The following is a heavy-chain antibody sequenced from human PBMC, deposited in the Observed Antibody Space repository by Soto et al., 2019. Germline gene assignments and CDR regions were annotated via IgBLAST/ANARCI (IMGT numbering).Heavy chain of an antibody. J-gene: IGHJ6*02. Sequence: PSETLSLTCAVYGGSFSGYYWSWIRQPPGKGLEWIGEINHSGSTNYNPSLKSRVTISVDTSKNQFSLKLSSVTAADTAVYYCARGGRIAARLYYYYYGMDVWGQGTTVTVSS. D-gene: IGHD6-6*01. CDR2: INHSGST. CDR3: ARGGRIAARLYYYYYGMDV. V-gene: IGHV4-34*01. CDR1: GGSFSGYY.